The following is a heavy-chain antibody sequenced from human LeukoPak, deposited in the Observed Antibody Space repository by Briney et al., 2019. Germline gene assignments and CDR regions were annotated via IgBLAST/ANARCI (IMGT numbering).Heavy chain of an antibody. CDR1: EFTFSSYS. CDR2: ISSSSSYI. CDR3: ARDINYYDSSGYYDY. V-gene: IGHV3-21*01. J-gene: IGHJ4*02. D-gene: IGHD3-22*01. Sequence: PGGSLRLSCAASEFTFSSYSMNWVRQAPGKGLEWVSSISSSSSYIYYADSVKGRFTISRDNAKNSLYLQMNSLRAEDTAVYYCARDINYYDSSGYYDYWGQGTLVTVSS.